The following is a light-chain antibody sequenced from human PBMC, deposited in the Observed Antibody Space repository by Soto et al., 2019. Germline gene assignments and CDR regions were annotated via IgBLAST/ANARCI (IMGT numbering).Light chain of an antibody. J-gene: IGLJ2*01. CDR3: QVWDSSSDLVV. Sequence: SYELTQPPSVSVAPGQTARITCGGNNIGSKRVQWYQQKPGLAPVLVLYDDSDRPSGIPERFSGSNSGNAATLNISRVEAGDEADYYCQVWDSSSDLVVFGGGTKVTVL. CDR2: DDS. CDR1: NIGSKR. V-gene: IGLV3-21*02.